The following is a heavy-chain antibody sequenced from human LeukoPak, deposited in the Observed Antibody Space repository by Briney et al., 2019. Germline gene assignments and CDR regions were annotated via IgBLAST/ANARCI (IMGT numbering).Heavy chain of an antibody. Sequence: GGSLRLSCAASGFTFSSYSMNWVRQAPGKGLVWVSLIKSDGSSTSYADSVKGRFTISRDNAENTLYLQMNSLRAEDTAVYYCAMPYSGSYYSYWGQGTLVTVSS. V-gene: IGHV3-74*01. CDR3: AMPYSGSYYSY. CDR2: IKSDGSST. D-gene: IGHD1-26*01. CDR1: GFTFSSYS. J-gene: IGHJ4*02.